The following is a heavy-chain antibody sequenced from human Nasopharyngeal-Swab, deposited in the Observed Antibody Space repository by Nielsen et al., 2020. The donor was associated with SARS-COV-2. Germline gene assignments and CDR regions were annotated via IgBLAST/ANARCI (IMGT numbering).Heavy chain of an antibody. CDR3: ASWGIVARSSGPDY. CDR1: GYSFTSYW. Sequence: KVSCKGSGYSFTSYWISWVRQMPGKGLEWMGRIDPSDSYTNYSPSFQGQVTISADKSISTAYLQWSSLKASDTAMYYCASWGIVARSSGPDYWGQGTLVTVSS. V-gene: IGHV5-10-1*04. J-gene: IGHJ4*02. D-gene: IGHD1-26*01. CDR2: IDPSDSYT.